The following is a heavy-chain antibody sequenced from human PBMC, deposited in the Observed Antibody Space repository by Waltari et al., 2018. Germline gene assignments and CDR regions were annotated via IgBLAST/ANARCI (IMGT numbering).Heavy chain of an antibody. J-gene: IGHJ4*02. D-gene: IGHD6-19*01. CDR1: GYTFTSYD. Sequence: QVQLVQSGAEVKKPGASVKVSCKASGYTFTSYDINWVRQAPGQGLEWMGWMNPNSGNTGYAQKFQGRVTMTRNTSISTAYMELSSLRSEDTAVYYCARWGRPHSSGWYRNYFDYWGQGTLVTVSS. CDR2: MNPNSGNT. CDR3: ARWGRPHSSGWYRNYFDY. V-gene: IGHV1-8*01.